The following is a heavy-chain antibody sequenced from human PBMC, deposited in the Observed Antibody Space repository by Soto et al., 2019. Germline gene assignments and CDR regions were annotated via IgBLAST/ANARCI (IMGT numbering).Heavy chain of an antibody. J-gene: IGHJ4*02. CDR2: ISGSGGST. D-gene: IGHD6-13*01. CDR3: TKENGYSSSWFEFDY. V-gene: IGHV3-23*01. CDR1: GFTFSSYA. Sequence: EVQLLESGGGLVQPGGSLRLSCAASGFTFSSYAMSWVRQAPGKGLEWVSAISGSGGSTYYADPVKGRFTMSRDSSKNTVELQMNSLGAEATAVYYCTKENGYSSSWFEFDYWGQGALVTVSS.